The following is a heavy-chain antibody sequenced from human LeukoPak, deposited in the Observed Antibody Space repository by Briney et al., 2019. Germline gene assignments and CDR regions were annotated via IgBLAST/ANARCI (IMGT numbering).Heavy chain of an antibody. CDR2: ISSGSSSI. Sequence: GGSLRLSCVASGFTFNDYSMDWVRQAPGKGLEWASYISSGSSSIYYADSVQGRFTISRDNAKNSLYLQMNSLRAEDTAVYYCARDLYYGGNYDYWGQGTLVTVSS. V-gene: IGHV3-48*01. CDR3: ARDLYYGGNYDY. J-gene: IGHJ4*02. D-gene: IGHD4-17*01. CDR1: GFTFNDYS.